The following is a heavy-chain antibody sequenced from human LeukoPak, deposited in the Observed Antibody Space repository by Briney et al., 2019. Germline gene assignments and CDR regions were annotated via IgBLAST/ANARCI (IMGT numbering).Heavy chain of an antibody. Sequence: GGSLTLSWAACRFTFDDYAMHWVRQAPGEGLEWGSVISWKRGNIGYADSVKHRFTISRDDAKHSLYLQMNSLRAEDTALYYCAKGGGSSTTHVFDYWGQGTLVTVSS. V-gene: IGHV3-9*01. D-gene: IGHD2-2*01. CDR3: AKGGGSSTTHVFDY. CDR1: RFTFDDYA. CDR2: ISWKRGNI. J-gene: IGHJ4*02.